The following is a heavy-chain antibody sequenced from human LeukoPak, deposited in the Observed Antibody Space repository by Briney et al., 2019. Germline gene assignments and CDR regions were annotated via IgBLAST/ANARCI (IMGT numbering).Heavy chain of an antibody. V-gene: IGHV3-21*06. CDR2: ISSGSHHK. CDR1: GFTFSRVS. Sequence: GGSLRLSCAGSGFTFSRVSMIWVRHAPGEGLEWVASISSGSHHKYHADSVKGRFTVSRDNDKNSLFLQMNSLRAEDTALYYCATKLTADSYEASDIWGQGTMVTVSS. J-gene: IGHJ3*02. CDR3: ATKLTADSYEASDI. D-gene: IGHD6-13*01.